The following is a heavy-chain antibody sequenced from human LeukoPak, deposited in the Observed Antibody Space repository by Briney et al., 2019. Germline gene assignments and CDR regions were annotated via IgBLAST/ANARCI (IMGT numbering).Heavy chain of an antibody. V-gene: IGHV4-59*01. D-gene: IGHD1-26*01. CDR1: GGSISSYY. Sequence: SETLSLTCTVSGGSISSYYWSWIRQPPEKGLEWIGYIYYSGSTNYNPSLKSRVTISVDTSKNQFSLKLSSVTAADTAVYYCASEGVGASQFDYWGQGTLVTVSS. CDR3: ASEGVGASQFDY. CDR2: IYYSGST. J-gene: IGHJ4*02.